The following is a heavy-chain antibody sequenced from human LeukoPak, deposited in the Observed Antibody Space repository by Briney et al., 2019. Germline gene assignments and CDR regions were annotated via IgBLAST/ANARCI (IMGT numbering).Heavy chain of an antibody. CDR3: ARGATYSGRLS. J-gene: IGHJ4*02. CDR1: GFTFSSYS. V-gene: IGHV3-48*01. Sequence: GGSLRLSCAASGFTFSSYSMNWVRQAPGKGLEWVSYISSSSSTIYYADSVKGRFTISRDNSKNTLYLQMNSLRAEDTAVYYCARGATYSGRLSWGQGTLVTVSS. CDR2: ISSSSSTI. D-gene: IGHD1-26*01.